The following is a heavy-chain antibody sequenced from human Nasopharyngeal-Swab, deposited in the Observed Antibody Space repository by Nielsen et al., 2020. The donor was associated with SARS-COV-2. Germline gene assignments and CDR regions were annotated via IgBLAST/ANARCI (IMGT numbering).Heavy chain of an antibody. D-gene: IGHD3-16*02. CDR2: IHYTGKT. J-gene: IGHJ3*01. CDR3: AREVINQAVSDAFDF. Sequence: SETLSLTCTVSGGSISSDNYFWSWIRQRPGKGLEWIGYIHYTGKTYYNLSLESRLTISLDTSRNQFSLMLRSVTAADTAVYYCAREVINQAVSDAFDFWGQGTMVTVSS. CDR1: GGSISSDNYF. V-gene: IGHV4-31*03.